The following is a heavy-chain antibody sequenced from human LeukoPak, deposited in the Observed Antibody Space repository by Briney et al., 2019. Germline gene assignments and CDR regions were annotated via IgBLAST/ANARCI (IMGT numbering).Heavy chain of an antibody. Sequence: GESLKISCKGSGYAFTSYWIAWVRQMPGKGGEWMGIIYPGDSDTRYSPSFQGQVTISADKSISTAYLQWSSLKASDTAMYYCARRDVAVAGTFSIWGQGTLVTVSS. CDR2: IYPGDSDT. CDR1: GYAFTSYW. D-gene: IGHD6-19*01. J-gene: IGHJ4*02. CDR3: ARRDVAVAGTFSI. V-gene: IGHV5-51*01.